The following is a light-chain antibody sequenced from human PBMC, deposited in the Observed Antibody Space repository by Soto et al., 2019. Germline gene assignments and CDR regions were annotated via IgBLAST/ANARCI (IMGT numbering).Light chain of an antibody. J-gene: IGLJ7*01. CDR3: ETWDSNSLTV. CDR1: SGHSSYI. CDR2: LEGSGSY. V-gene: IGLV4-60*02. Sequence: QAVVTQSSSASASLGSSVKLTCTLSSGHSSYIIAWHQQQPGKAPRYLMKLEGSGSYNKGSGVPDRFSGSSSGADRYLTISNLQFEDEADYYCETWDSNSLTVFGGGTQLTVL.